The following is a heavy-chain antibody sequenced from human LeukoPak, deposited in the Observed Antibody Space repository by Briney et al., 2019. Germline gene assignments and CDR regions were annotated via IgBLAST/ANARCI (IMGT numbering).Heavy chain of an antibody. Sequence: GGSLRLSRAASGFTFSGYIMDWVRQAPGKGLEWVSFIGTSGNTIYYADSVKVRFTVSRDNAKNSLYLQRNRRRAEFSALYYYARGQWLDYRGRGTLVTVSA. D-gene: IGHD6-19*01. CDR2: IGTSGNTI. CDR1: GFTFSGYI. J-gene: IGHJ4*02. V-gene: IGHV3-48*01. CDR3: ARGQWLDY.